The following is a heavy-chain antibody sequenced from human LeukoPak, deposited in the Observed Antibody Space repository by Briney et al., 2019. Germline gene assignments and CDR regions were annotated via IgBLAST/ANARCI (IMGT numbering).Heavy chain of an antibody. D-gene: IGHD5-24*01. V-gene: IGHV3-64D*06. CDR3: VRRLIEGPSRYFDY. J-gene: IGHJ4*02. Sequence: PGGSLRLSCAVSGFTFRSYNMRWVRQAPGKGLEYVSSIRYNGDSTFYADSVKGRFTISRDNSRNTLFLQMSSLRPEDTAVYYCVRRLIEGPSRYFDYWGQGTLVTVSS. CDR1: GFTFRSYN. CDR2: IRYNGDST.